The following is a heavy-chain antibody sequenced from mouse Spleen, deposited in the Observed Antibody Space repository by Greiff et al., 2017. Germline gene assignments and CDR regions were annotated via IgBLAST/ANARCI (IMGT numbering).Heavy chain of an antibody. Sequence: EVKVEESGTVLARPGASVKMSCKASGFNIKDTYMHWVKQRPEQGLEWIGRIDPANGNTKYDPKFQGKATITADTSSNTAYLQLSSLTSEDTAVYYCARARAMDYWGQGTSVTVSS. CDR1: GFNIKDTY. V-gene: IGHV14-3*02. CDR3: ARARAMDY. CDR2: IDPANGNT. D-gene: IGHD3-1*01. J-gene: IGHJ4*01.